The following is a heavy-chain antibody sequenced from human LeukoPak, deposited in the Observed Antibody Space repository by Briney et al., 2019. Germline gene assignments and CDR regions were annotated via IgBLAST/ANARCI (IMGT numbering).Heavy chain of an antibody. CDR2: ISSSSSYT. CDR3: ATENFWSGYYTQMR. CDR1: GFTFSDYY. Sequence: GGSLRLSCAASGFTFSDYYMSWIRQAPGKGLEWVSYISSSSSYTNYADSVKGRFTISRDNAKNSLYLQMNSLRAEDTAVYYCATENFWSGYYTQMRWGQGTLVTVSS. V-gene: IGHV3-11*05. D-gene: IGHD3-3*01. J-gene: IGHJ4*02.